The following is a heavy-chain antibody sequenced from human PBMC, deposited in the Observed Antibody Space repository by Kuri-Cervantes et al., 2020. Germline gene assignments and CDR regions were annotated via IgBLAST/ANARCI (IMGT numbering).Heavy chain of an antibody. D-gene: IGHD6-13*01. Sequence: GESLKISCKGSGYSFTTYWIGWVRQMPGKGLEWMGIIYPGDSDTRYSPSFQGQVAISADKSISTAYLQWSSLKASDTAMYYCARHEAAAGTAPLDYWGQGTLVTVSS. CDR1: GYSFTTYW. J-gene: IGHJ4*02. CDR3: ARHEAAAGTAPLDY. CDR2: IYPGDSDT. V-gene: IGHV5-51*01.